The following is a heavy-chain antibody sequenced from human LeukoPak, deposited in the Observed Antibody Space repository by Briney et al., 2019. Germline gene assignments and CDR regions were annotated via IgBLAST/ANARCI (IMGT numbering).Heavy chain of an antibody. V-gene: IGHV4-38-2*02. Sequence: SETLSLTCSVSGYSISSGYYWGWIRQPPGKGLEWIGSIYHSGTTYYNPSLKSRVTISVDTSKNQFSLKLSSVTAADTAVYYCARESGYDAYWGQGTLVTVSS. D-gene: IGHD5-12*01. CDR2: IYHSGTT. CDR1: GYSISSGYY. CDR3: ARESGYDAY. J-gene: IGHJ4*02.